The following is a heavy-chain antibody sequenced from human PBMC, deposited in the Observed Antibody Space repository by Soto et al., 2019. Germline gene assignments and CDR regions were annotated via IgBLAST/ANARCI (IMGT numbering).Heavy chain of an antibody. Sequence: ASVKVSCKASGYTFTSYGISWVRQAPGQGLEWMGWISAYNGNTNYAQKLQGRVTMTTDTSTSTAYMELRSLRSDDTAVYYCARIVLVVVRGEIDPWGQGTLVTVSS. V-gene: IGHV1-18*01. CDR3: ARIVLVVVRGEIDP. CDR1: GYTFTSYG. CDR2: ISAYNGNT. D-gene: IGHD3-10*01. J-gene: IGHJ5*02.